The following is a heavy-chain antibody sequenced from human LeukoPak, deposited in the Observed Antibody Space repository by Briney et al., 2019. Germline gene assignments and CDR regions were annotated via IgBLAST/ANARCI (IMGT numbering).Heavy chain of an antibody. V-gene: IGHV3-30*02. CDR1: GFTFSSYC. CDR2: IRYDGSNK. J-gene: IGHJ4*02. D-gene: IGHD3-10*01. CDR3: AKDITPLLWFGELSSYFDY. Sequence: GGSLRLSCAASGFTFSSYCMHWVRQAPGKGLEWVAFIRYDGSNKYYEDSVKGRFTISRDNSKNSLYLQMNSLRAEDTALYYCAKDITPLLWFGELSSYFDYWGQGTMVTVSS.